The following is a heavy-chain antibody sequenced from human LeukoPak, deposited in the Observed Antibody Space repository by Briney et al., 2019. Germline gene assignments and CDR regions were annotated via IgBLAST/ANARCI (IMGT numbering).Heavy chain of an antibody. CDR1: GYTFTSYA. CDR2: ISAYNGNT. CDR3: ARLDSSGWYSCH. Sequence: ASVKVSCKASGYTFTSYAMHWVRQAPGQGLEWMGWISAYNGNTNYAQELQGRVTMTTDTSTSTAYMELRSLRSDDTAVYYCARLDSSGWYSCHWGQGTLVTVSS. D-gene: IGHD6-19*01. V-gene: IGHV1-18*01. J-gene: IGHJ4*02.